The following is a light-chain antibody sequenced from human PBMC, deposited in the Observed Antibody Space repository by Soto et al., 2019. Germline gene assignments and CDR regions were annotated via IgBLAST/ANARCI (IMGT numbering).Light chain of an antibody. V-gene: IGLV1-47*01. J-gene: IGLJ2*01. CDR1: SSNIGSNY. CDR3: AAWDDSLSGPV. Sequence: QSVLTQPPSASGTPGQRVTISCSGSSSNIGSNYVYWYQQLPGTAPKLLIYRNNQRPSGVPDRFSGSKSGTSASLAISRLRFEDEGDYYCAAWDDSLSGPVFGGGTKLTVL. CDR2: RNN.